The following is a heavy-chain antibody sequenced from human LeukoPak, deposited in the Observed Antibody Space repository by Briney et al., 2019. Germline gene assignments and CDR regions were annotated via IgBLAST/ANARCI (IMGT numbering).Heavy chain of an antibody. J-gene: IGHJ5*02. CDR1: GYTFTSYD. Sequence: GASVKVSCKASGYTFTSYDINWVRQATGQGLEWMGWMNPNSGNTGYAQKFQGRVTMTRNTSISTACMELSSLRSEDTAVYYCARDPSRYFDWLPRRAPESNWFDPWGQGTLVTVSS. V-gene: IGHV1-8*01. CDR3: ARDPSRYFDWLPRRAPESNWFDP. D-gene: IGHD3-9*01. CDR2: MNPNSGNT.